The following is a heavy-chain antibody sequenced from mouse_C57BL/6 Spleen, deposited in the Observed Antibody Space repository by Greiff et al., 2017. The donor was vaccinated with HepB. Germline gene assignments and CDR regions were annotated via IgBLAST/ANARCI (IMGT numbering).Heavy chain of an antibody. CDR2: INPGSGGT. CDR3: ARGDYGYDAYAMDY. CDR1: GYAFTNYL. Sequence: QVQLQQSGAELVRPGTSVKVSCKASGYAFTNYLIEWVKQRPGQGLEWIGVINPGSGGTNYNEKFKGKATLTADKSSSTAYMQLSSLTSADSAVDFCARGDYGYDAYAMDYWGQGTSVTVSS. V-gene: IGHV1-54*01. D-gene: IGHD2-2*01. J-gene: IGHJ4*01.